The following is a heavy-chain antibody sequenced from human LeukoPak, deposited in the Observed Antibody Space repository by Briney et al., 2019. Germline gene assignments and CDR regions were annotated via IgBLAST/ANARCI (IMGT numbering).Heavy chain of an antibody. CDR2: LYPGVTT. V-gene: IGHV4-4*07. J-gene: IGHJ6*03. D-gene: IGHD3-22*01. CDR3: ARMKPYDSTGYSPGHYMDV. CDR1: GGPIYSYY. Sequence: PSETLSLTCTVSGGPIYSYYWSWIRQTAGKGLEWIGRLYPGVTTNYNPSLKSRVTMSVDTSKKQFALKLSAVTAADTAVYYCARMKPYDSTGYSPGHYMDVGGKGTTVTVSS.